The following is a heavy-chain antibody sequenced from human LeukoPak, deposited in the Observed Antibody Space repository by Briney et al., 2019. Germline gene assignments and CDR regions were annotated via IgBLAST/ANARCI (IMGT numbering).Heavy chain of an antibody. CDR2: IIPILGIA. CDR1: GGTLSSYA. D-gene: IGHD2-15*01. J-gene: IGHJ4*02. CDR3: ARGLDCSGGSCYPH. V-gene: IGHV1-69*04. Sequence: GASVKVSCKASGGTLSSYAISWVRQAPGQGLEWMGRIIPILGIANYAQKFQGRVTITADKSTSTAYMELSSLRSEDTAVYYCARGLDCSGGSCYPHWGQGTLVTVSS.